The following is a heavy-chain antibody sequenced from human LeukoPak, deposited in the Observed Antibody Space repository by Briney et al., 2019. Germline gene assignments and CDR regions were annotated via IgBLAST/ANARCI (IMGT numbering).Heavy chain of an antibody. Sequence: GSLRLSCAASGFTFSSYEMNWVRQAPGKGLEWVSYISSSGSTIYYADSVKGRFTISRDNAKNSLYLQMNRLRAEDSAVYYCARDQAGRHSDYWGQGTLVTVSS. J-gene: IGHJ4*02. V-gene: IGHV3-48*03. CDR3: ARDQAGRHSDY. CDR2: ISSSGSTI. CDR1: GFTFSSYE. D-gene: IGHD6-13*01.